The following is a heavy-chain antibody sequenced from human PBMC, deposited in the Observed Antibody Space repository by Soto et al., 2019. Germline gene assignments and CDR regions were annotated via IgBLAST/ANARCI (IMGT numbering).Heavy chain of an antibody. CDR2: IKSKTDGGTT. D-gene: IGHD2-8*01. Sequence: GGSLRLSCAASGFTFSNAWMSWVRQAPGKGLEWVGRIKSKTDGGTTDYAAPVKGRFTISRDDSKNTLYLQMNSLKTEDTAVYYCTTGGIVLMVSKGRAYFQHWGQGTLVTVSS. CDR1: GFTFSNAW. CDR3: TTGGIVLMVSKGRAYFQH. J-gene: IGHJ1*01. V-gene: IGHV3-15*01.